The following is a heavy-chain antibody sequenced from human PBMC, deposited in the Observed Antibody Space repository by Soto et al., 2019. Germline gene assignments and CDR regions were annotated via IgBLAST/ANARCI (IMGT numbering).Heavy chain of an antibody. J-gene: IGHJ4*02. CDR3: ASAFAREYSSSPGNFDY. CDR2: ISSSSSYI. V-gene: IGHV3-21*01. D-gene: IGHD6-6*01. Sequence: ESGGGLVKPGGSLRLSCAASGFTFSSYSMNWVRQAPGKGLEWVSSISSSSSYIYYADSVKGRFTISRDNAKNSLYLQMNSLRAEDTAVYYCASAFAREYSSSPGNFDYWGQGTLVTVSS. CDR1: GFTFSSYS.